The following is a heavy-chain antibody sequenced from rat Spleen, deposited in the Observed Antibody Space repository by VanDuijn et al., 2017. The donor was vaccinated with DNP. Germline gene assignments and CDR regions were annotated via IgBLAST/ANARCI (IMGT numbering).Heavy chain of an antibody. CDR3: ARWNSGHFDY. D-gene: IGHD4-3*01. J-gene: IGHJ2*01. V-gene: IGHV5-22*01. CDR1: GFTFSNYG. Sequence: EVQLVESGGGLVQPGRSLKLSCAASGFTFSNYGMAWVRQAPTKGREWVAYIRYDGGSTKYGDSVKGRFTTSRDNAKNTLYLQMNSLRSEDMATYYCARWNSGHFDYWGQGVMVPVSS. CDR2: IRYDGGST.